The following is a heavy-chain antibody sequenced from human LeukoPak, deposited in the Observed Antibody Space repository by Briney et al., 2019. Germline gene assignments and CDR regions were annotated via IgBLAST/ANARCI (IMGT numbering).Heavy chain of an antibody. J-gene: IGHJ4*02. CDR3: ASESDYSTAFDY. D-gene: IGHD6-13*01. Sequence: GGSLRLSCAASGFTFSNYAMHWVRQAPDKGLEWVAVVSYDGSNKYYADSVKGRFTISRDNSKNTLYLQMNSLRAEDTAVYYCASESDYSTAFDYWGQGTLVTVSS. CDR1: GFTFSNYA. CDR2: VSYDGSNK. V-gene: IGHV3-30*04.